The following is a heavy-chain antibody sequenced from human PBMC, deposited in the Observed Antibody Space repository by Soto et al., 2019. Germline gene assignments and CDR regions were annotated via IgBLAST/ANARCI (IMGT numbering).Heavy chain of an antibody. D-gene: IGHD4-17*01. Sequence: SSETLSLTCNSSGGPLSSFYYSWIRQAPGKGLEWIGYIYYTGSTNYNPSLKSRVTMSVDTSKNQFSLKLTSVTAADTAVYFCAVTRGGAHPHDIWGQGTMITV. J-gene: IGHJ3*02. CDR1: GGPLSSFY. CDR2: IYYTGST. CDR3: AVTRGGAHPHDI. V-gene: IGHV4-59*01.